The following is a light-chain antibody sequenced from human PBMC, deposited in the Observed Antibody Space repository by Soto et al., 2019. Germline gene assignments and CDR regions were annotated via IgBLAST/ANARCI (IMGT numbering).Light chain of an antibody. CDR3: QQYCSDSGWT. J-gene: IGKJ1*01. CDR1: QRINKC. CDR2: DAS. Sequence: DIQXAKLKMTLSAPKRRRATSSCRASQRINKCFAWHQKKPGKDNXLXXXDASSLQSGVQHRFRGTGSGKELTLTISSCYLDAIGTYYCQQYCSDSGWTFCQGTQVDI. V-gene: IGKV1-5*01.